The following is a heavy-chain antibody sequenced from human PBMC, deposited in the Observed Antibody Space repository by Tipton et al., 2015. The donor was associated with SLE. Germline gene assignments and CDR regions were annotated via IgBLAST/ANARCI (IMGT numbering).Heavy chain of an antibody. D-gene: IGHD2-15*01. CDR3: APGGRTGGDK. CDR1: GFTFSSYD. Sequence: GSLRLSCAASGFTFSSYDMHWVRQATGKGLEWVSAIGTADDTYYPGSVKGRFTISRDNSRNTLYLQMNSLTVGDTAVYYCAPGGRTGGDKWSQGTLVTVSS. CDR2: IGTADDT. J-gene: IGHJ4*02. V-gene: IGHV3-13*01.